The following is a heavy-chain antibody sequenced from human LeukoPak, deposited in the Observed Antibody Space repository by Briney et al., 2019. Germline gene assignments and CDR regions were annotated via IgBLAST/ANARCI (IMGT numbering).Heavy chain of an antibody. CDR2: IYPGDSDT. D-gene: IGHD1-26*01. CDR1: GYTFTNYW. Sequence: GESPKISCKGSGYTFTNYWIGWVRQMPGKGLEWMGIIYPGDSDTRYSQSFQGQVTISADKSISTAYLQWSSLKASDSAMYYCARQTGDLKSGSYSYWGQGTLVTVSS. V-gene: IGHV5-51*01. CDR3: ARQTGDLKSGSYSY. J-gene: IGHJ4*02.